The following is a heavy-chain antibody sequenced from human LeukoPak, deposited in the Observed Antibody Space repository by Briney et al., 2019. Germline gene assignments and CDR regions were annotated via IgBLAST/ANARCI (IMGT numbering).Heavy chain of an antibody. Sequence: ASVKVSCKGSGYSFTSYWIGLVRQMPGKGLEWMGIIYPGDSDTRYSPSFQGQVTISADKSISTAYLQWSSLKASDTAMNYCARFKLEIDYWGQGTLVTVSS. V-gene: IGHV5-51*01. D-gene: IGHD1-1*01. CDR2: IYPGDSDT. J-gene: IGHJ4*02. CDR1: GYSFTSYW. CDR3: ARFKLEIDY.